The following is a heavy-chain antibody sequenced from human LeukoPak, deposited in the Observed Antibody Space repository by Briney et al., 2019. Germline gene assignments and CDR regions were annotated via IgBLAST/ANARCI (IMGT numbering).Heavy chain of an antibody. CDR2: INSDGSST. D-gene: IGHD2-2*01. J-gene: IGHJ3*02. CDR3: ARDGVVPAASDAFDI. V-gene: IGHV3-74*01. Sequence: GKXLXWVSRINSDGSSTIYADSVKGRFTISRDNAKNTLYLQMNSLRAEDTAVYYCARDGVVPAASDAFDIWGQGTMVTVSS.